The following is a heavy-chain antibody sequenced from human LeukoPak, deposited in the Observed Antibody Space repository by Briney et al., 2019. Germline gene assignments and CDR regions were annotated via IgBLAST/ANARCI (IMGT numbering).Heavy chain of an antibody. Sequence: GGSLRLSRAASGFTFSSYAMHWVRQAPGKGLEYVSAISSNGGSTYYANSVKGRFTISRDNSKNTLYLQMGSLRAEDMAVYYCARSIAAAPIGYWGQGTLVTVSS. D-gene: IGHD6-25*01. CDR1: GFTFSSYA. CDR3: ARSIAAAPIGY. V-gene: IGHV3-64*01. J-gene: IGHJ4*02. CDR2: ISSNGGST.